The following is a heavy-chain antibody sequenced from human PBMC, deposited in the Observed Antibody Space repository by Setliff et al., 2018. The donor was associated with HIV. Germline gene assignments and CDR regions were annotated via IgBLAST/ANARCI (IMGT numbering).Heavy chain of an antibody. Sequence: ASVKVSCKASGYTFTSYGISWVRQAPGQGLEWMGWISAYNGNTNYAQKLQGRVTMTTDTSTSTAYIELRSLRSDDTAVYYCARRPEIQLWLSLFATPDYYFDYWGQGTLVTVSS. J-gene: IGHJ4*02. D-gene: IGHD5-18*01. CDR2: ISAYNGNT. CDR3: ARRPEIQLWLSLFATPDYYFDY. CDR1: GYTFTSYG. V-gene: IGHV1-18*01.